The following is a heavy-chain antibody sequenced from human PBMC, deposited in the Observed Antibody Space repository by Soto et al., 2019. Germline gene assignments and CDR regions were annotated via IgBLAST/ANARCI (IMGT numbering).Heavy chain of an antibody. CDR3: AKGNSSGWYFFYY. V-gene: IGHV3-23*01. CDR2: ISGTGLST. D-gene: IGHD6-19*01. Sequence: GGALRLACEACGFTFSDCAMSWVRQAPGKGLEWGWGISGTGLSTFYADSVKDRFTISIENSNNTVCVQMNNLRAYDTVVYYFAKGNSSGWYFFYYSGRVTLVAVCS. CDR1: GFTFSDCA. J-gene: IGHJ4*02.